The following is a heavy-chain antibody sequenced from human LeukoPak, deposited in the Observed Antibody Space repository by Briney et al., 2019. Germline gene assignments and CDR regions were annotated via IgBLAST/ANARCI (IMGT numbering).Heavy chain of an antibody. CDR1: GDTFTSNY. V-gene: IGHV1-46*01. D-gene: IGHD5-24*01. CDR2: ISPSGGST. CDR3: ARDNSVRDEAWWFNP. J-gene: IGHJ5*02. Sequence: ASVKVSCKAFGDTFTSNYMHWVRQAPGQGPEWMGVISPSGGSTTYAQKFQGRVTLTRDRSTGKDDLELSSLRSEDTAVYYCARDNSVRDEAWWFNPWGQGTLVTVSS.